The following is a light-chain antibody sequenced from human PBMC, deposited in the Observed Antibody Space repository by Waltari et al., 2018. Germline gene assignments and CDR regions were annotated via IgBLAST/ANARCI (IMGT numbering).Light chain of an antibody. CDR1: PAISNY. CDR3: LQHNSDPQT. V-gene: IGKV1-17*03. CDR2: AAS. Sequence: DIQMTQSPSAMSASGGDRVTITCRASPAISNYLARFQQKPGQAPKRLTDAASNLQPGVPSRFSGSGSGTEFTLTISSLQPEDFATYYCLQHNSDPQTFGQGTKLEIK. J-gene: IGKJ2*01.